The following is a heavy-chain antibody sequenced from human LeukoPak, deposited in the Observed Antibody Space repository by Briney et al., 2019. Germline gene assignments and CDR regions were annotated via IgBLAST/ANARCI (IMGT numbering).Heavy chain of an antibody. CDR3: ARWGAVDTATVADC. CDR1: GGSISSGDYY. V-gene: IGHV4-61*02. CDR2: VYTSGTT. Sequence: NPSETLSLTCTVSGGSISSGDYYWSWIRQPAGKGLEWIGRVYTSGTTNYNPSLKSRVTISRDTSKNQFSLRLSSVTAADTAVYYCARWGAVDTATVADCWGQGTLVTVSS. J-gene: IGHJ4*02. D-gene: IGHD5-18*01.